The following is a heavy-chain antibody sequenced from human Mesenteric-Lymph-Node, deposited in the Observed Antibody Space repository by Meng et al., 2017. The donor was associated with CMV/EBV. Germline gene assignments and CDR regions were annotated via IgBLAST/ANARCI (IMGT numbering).Heavy chain of an antibody. CDR2: IKQDEGEK. Sequence: GGPLRLSCAAPGFTFSSYWMSWVRQVPGKGLEWVANIKQDEGEKYYGDSVKGRFTISRDNAKNSLYLQMNSLRVEDTAVYYCARAGGIYDFPDVWGQGTTVTVSS. CDR1: GFTFSSYW. V-gene: IGHV3-7*01. CDR3: ARAGGIYDFPDV. J-gene: IGHJ6*02. D-gene: IGHD3-3*01.